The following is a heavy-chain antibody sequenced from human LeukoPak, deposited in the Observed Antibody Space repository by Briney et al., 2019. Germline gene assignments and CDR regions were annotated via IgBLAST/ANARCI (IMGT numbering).Heavy chain of an antibody. CDR1: GFTFSSYA. Sequence: PGGSLRLSCAASGFTFSSYAMSWVRQAPGKGLEWVSAISGSGGSTYYADSVKGRFTISRDNSKNTLCLQMNSLRAEDTAVYYCAKEEEYCSSTSCYEVYWGQGTLVTVSS. CDR2: ISGSGGST. V-gene: IGHV3-23*01. J-gene: IGHJ4*02. CDR3: AKEEEYCSSTSCYEVY. D-gene: IGHD2-2*01.